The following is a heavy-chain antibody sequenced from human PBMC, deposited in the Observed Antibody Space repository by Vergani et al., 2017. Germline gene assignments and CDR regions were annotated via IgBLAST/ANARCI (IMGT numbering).Heavy chain of an antibody. J-gene: IGHJ6*03. V-gene: IGHV4-34*01. CDR1: GGSFSGYY. CDR3: ARLPLLYCSSSSCYSPDYYYYMDV. D-gene: IGHD2-2*01. Sequence: QVQLQQWGAGLLKPSETLSLTCAVYGGSFSGYYWSWIRQPPGKGLEWIGEINHSGSTNYNPSLKSRVTISVATSKNQFTLKLSSVTAADTAVYDGARLPLLYCSSSSCYSPDYYYYMDVWGKGTTVTVSS. CDR2: INHSGST.